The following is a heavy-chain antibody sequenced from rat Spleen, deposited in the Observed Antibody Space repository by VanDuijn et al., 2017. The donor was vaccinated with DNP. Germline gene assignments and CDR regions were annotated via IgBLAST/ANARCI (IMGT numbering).Heavy chain of an antibody. J-gene: IGHJ1*01. D-gene: IGHD1-10*01. CDR3: TRITTRGGWYFDF. V-gene: IGHV5-20*01. CDR1: GFTFSDYY. CDR2: ISYDGGST. Sequence: EVQLVESGGGLVQPGRSLKLSCAASGFTFSDYYMAWVRQAQKKGLEWVASISYDGGSTYYGDSVTGRFIISRDNAKNTQYLQMDSLRSEDTATYYCTRITTRGGWYFDFWGPGTMVTVSS.